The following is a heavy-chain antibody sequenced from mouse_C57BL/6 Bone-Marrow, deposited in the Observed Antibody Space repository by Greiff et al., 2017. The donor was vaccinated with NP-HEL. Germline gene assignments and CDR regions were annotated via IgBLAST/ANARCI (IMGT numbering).Heavy chain of an antibody. CDR3: ARRYYYGSSYAMDY. CDR1: GYTFTDYN. Sequence: VQLKESGPELVKPGASVKIPCKASGYTFTDYNMDWVKQSHGKSLEWIGDINPNNGGTIYNQKFKGKATLTVDTSSSTAYMELRSLTSEDTAVYYCARRYYYGSSYAMDYWGQGTSVTVSS. CDR2: INPNNGGT. J-gene: IGHJ4*01. V-gene: IGHV1-18*01. D-gene: IGHD1-1*01.